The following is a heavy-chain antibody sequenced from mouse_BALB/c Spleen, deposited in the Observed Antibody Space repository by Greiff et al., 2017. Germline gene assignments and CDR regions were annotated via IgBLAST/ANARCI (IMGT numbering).Heavy chain of an antibody. CDR2: IWAGGST. V-gene: IGHV2-9*02. J-gene: IGHJ3*01. Sequence: VQGVESGPGLVAPSQSLSITCTVSGFSLTSYGVHWVRQPSGKGREWLGVIWAGGSTNYNSALMSRLSISKDNSKSQVFLKMNSLQTDNTAMYYCARDRKYDERFAYWGQGTLVTVSA. CDR1: GFSLTSYG. CDR3: ARDRKYDERFAY. D-gene: IGHD2-14*01.